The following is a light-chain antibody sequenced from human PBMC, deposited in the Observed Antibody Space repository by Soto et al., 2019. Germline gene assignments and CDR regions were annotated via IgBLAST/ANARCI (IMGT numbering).Light chain of an antibody. V-gene: IGKV1-5*03. CDR1: QSISNW. CDR3: QQYNNYPCT. CDR2: KAS. Sequence: DIQMTQSPSTLSASVGDRVTITCRASQSISNWLAWYQQKPGEAPKLLIYKASSLQSGVPSRFSGSGSGTEFTLTISSLQPDDFATYYCQQYNNYPCTFGQGTDLEIK. J-gene: IGKJ2*02.